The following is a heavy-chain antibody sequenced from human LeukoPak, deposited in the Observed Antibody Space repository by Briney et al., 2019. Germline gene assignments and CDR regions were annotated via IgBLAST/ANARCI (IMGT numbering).Heavy chain of an antibody. CDR2: IYYSGST. CDR3: ARHPPPDWYFDL. Sequence: PSETLSLTCTVSGGSISSSSYYWGWVRQPPGKGLEWIGSIYYSGSTYYNPSLKSRVTISVDTSKNQFSLNLSSVTAADTAVYYCARHPPPDWYFDLWGRGTLVTVSS. CDR1: GGSISSSSYY. J-gene: IGHJ2*01. V-gene: IGHV4-39*01.